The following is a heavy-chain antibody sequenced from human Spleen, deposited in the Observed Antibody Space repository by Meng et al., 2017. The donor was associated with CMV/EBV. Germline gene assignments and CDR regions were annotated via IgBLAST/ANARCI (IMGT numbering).Heavy chain of an antibody. CDR3: AKDLSWGGGWSQ. J-gene: IGHJ4*02. CDR2: IYSGGST. CDR1: RLSVSNNF. V-gene: IGHV3-66*02. D-gene: IGHD6-19*01. Sequence: GESLKISCAASRLSVSNNFLTWVRQAPGKGLEWVSGIYSGGSTYYADSVKGRFTVSRDNSKNTLYLQMNSLRVEDTAVYYCAKDLSWGGGWSQWGQGTLVTVSS.